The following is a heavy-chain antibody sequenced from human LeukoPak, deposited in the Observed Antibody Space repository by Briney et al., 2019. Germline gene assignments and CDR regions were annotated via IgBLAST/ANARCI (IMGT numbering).Heavy chain of an antibody. V-gene: IGHV3-21*01. D-gene: IGHD5-18*01. Sequence: GGSLRLSCAASGFTFSSYSMNWVRQAPGKGLEWVSSISSSSSDINYADSVKGRFTISRDNAKNSLYLQMNGLRAEDTAVYYCGRAFDTPMAESSHYWGQGTLVTVSS. J-gene: IGHJ4*02. CDR2: ISSSSSDI. CDR1: GFTFSSYS. CDR3: GRAFDTPMAESSHY.